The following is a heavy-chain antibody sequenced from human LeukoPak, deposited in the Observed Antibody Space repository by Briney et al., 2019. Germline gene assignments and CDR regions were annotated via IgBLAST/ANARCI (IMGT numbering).Heavy chain of an antibody. V-gene: IGHV4-4*07. CDR1: GGSISNYY. J-gene: IGHJ3*01. Sequence: SETLSLTCTVSGGSISNYYWTWIRQPAGKGLEWIGRISTSGRTNYNPSLKSRVTMSVDTSKNQFSLNLSSVTAADTAVYYCARVRIGETSYDASDVWGLGTMVTVSS. CDR2: ISTSGRT. D-gene: IGHD1-26*01. CDR3: ARVRIGETSYDASDV.